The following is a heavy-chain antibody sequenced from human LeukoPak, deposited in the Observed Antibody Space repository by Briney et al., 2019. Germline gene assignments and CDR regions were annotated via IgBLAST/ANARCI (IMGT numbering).Heavy chain of an antibody. J-gene: IGHJ4*02. CDR2: VYYDGNT. CDR1: GGSIINSNYY. V-gene: IGHV4-39*07. CDR3: ARIFDY. Sequence: VRPSETLFLTCTVSGGSIINSNYYWGWIRQPPGKGLEWIGSVYYDGNTYYRPSLKSRVTISVDTSKNQFSLKLTSVTAADTAVYYCARIFDYWGQGTLVTVSS.